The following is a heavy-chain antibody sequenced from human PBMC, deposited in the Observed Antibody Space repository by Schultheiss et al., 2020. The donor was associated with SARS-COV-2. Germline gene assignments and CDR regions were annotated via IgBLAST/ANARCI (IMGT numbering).Heavy chain of an antibody. J-gene: IGHJ4*02. CDR2: ISGSGGST. V-gene: IGHV3-20*04. CDR3: AKVAGYSSGWSDY. Sequence: GGSLRLSCAASGFTFDDYAMTWVRQAPGKGLEWVSAISGSGGSTYYADSVKGRFTISRDNAKNSLYLQMNSLRVEDTALYYCAKVAGYSSGWSDYWGQGTLVTVSS. D-gene: IGHD6-19*01. CDR1: GFTFDDYA.